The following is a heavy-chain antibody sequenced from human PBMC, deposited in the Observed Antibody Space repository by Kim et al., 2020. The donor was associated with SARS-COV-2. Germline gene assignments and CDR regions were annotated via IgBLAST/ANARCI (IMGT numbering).Heavy chain of an antibody. CDR1: GFTFSSYA. D-gene: IGHD3-3*02. V-gene: IGHV3-30-3*01. CDR3: ATRAVKAFV. J-gene: IGHJ4*02. Sequence: GGSLRLSCAASGFTFSSYAMHWVRQAPGKGLEWVAVISYDGSNKYYADSVKGRFTISRDNSKNTLYLQMNSLRAEDTAVYYCATRAVKAFVWGQGTLVTVSS. CDR2: ISYDGSNK.